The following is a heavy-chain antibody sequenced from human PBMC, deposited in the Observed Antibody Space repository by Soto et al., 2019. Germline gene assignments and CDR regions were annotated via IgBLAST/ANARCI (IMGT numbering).Heavy chain of an antibody. D-gene: IGHD5-18*01. CDR2: IDPSGST. Sequence: QVQLQQWGTGLLKPSETLSLTCAVYGGSFRGYYWTWIRQPPGKGLEWIGEIDPSGSTNYNPSLKSRVTISVNTSKDQFSLKLASGTAADTAVYYCARVGYTYNYRGLDYWGQGTLVTVSS. V-gene: IGHV4-34*01. J-gene: IGHJ4*02. CDR1: GGSFRGYY. CDR3: ARVGYTYNYRGLDY.